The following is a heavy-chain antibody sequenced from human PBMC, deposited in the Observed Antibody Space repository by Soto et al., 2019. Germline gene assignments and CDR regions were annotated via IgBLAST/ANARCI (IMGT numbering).Heavy chain of an antibody. J-gene: IGHJ6*02. CDR3: ARAVVVQGVKAYYYYYYGMDV. CDR1: CGFFSGYY. V-gene: IGHV4-34*01. CDR2: INHSGST. Sequence: SETLSLTYAVYCGFFSGYYWSWIRQPPGKGLEWIGEINHSGSTNYNPSLKSRVTISVDTSKKQFSLKLRSVTAADSAVYYCARAVVVQGVKAYYYYYYGMDVWGQGTTVTVS. D-gene: IGHD3-10*01.